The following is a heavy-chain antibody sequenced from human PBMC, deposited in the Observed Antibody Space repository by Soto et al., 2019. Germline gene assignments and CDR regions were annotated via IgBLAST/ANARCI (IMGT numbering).Heavy chain of an antibody. CDR3: ARVHYDTRKNWFNP. V-gene: IGHV4-30-4*01. CDR1: GGSISSGDCY. D-gene: IGHD3-9*01. Sequence: SETLSLTCTVSGGSISSGDCYWSWIRQPPGKGLEWIGYIYYSGSTYYNPSLKSRVTISVDTSKNQFSLKLSSVTAADTAVYYCARVHYDTRKNWFNPWGQGTLVIVSS. CDR2: IYYSGST. J-gene: IGHJ5*02.